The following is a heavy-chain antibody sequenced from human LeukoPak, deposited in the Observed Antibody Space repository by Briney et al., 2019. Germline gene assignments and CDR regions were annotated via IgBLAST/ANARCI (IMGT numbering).Heavy chain of an antibody. CDR2: ISGSGGST. CDR1: GFTFSSYA. D-gene: IGHD3-9*01. J-gene: IGHJ3*02. CDR3: AKDGTISGAFDI. V-gene: IGHV3-23*01. Sequence: GGSVRLSCEASGFTFSSYAMSWVRQAPGKGLEWVAAISGSGGSTYYAESVKGRFTISRDTSKSTVYLEMNSLRAEDTAVYYCAKDGTISGAFDIWGQGTMVTVSS.